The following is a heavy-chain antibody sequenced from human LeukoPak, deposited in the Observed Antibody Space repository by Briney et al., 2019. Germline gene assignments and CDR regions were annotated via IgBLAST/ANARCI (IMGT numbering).Heavy chain of an antibody. V-gene: IGHV1-2*06. D-gene: IGHD2-2*01. Sequence: ASVKVSCKASGYTFTGYYMHWVRQAPGQGLEWMGRINPNSGGTNYAQKFQGRVTMTRDTSISTAYMELSRLRSDDTAVYCCAIVYCSSTSCSFDYWGQGTLVTVSS. CDR1: GYTFTGYY. J-gene: IGHJ4*02. CDR2: INPNSGGT. CDR3: AIVYCSSTSCSFDY.